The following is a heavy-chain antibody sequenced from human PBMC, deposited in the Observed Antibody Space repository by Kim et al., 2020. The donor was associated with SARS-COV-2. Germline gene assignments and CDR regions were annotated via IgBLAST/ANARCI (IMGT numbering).Heavy chain of an antibody. Sequence: GGSLRLSCAASGFTFSSYAMSWVRQAPGKGLEWVSAISGSGGSTYYADSVKGRFTISRDNSKNTLYLQMNSLRAEDTAVYYCAKRAQPRVLISSGYYLDYWGQGTRVTVSS. J-gene: IGHJ4*02. CDR2: ISGSGGST. V-gene: IGHV3-23*01. CDR1: GFTFSSYA. CDR3: AKRAQPRVLISSGYYLDY. D-gene: IGHD3-22*01.